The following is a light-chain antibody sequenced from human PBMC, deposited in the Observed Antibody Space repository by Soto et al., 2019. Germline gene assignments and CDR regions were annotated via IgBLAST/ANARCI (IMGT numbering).Light chain of an antibody. CDR1: NSDVGAYNL. V-gene: IGLV2-23*02. Sequence: QSVLTQPASVSVSPGQSITISCAGTNSDVGAYNLVSWYQQHPGEAPKVLIYEVTKRPSGLSSRFAGSKSGNTASLTISGLQAEDEADYYCCSYAGDSAFVFGTGTKVTVL. CDR2: EVT. CDR3: CSYAGDSAFV. J-gene: IGLJ1*01.